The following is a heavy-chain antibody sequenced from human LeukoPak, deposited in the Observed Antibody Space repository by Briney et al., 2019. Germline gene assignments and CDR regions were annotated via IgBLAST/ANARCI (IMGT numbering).Heavy chain of an antibody. CDR1: GFTFSSYA. CDR2: ISSNGGST. Sequence: GGSLRLSCAASGFTFSSYAMHWVRQAPGKGLEYVSAISSNGGSTYYANSVKGRFTISRDNSKNTLYLQMGSPRAEDMAVYYCARGRGLYCSSTSCSSFDYWGQGTLVTVSS. D-gene: IGHD2-2*01. CDR3: ARGRGLYCSSTSCSSFDY. V-gene: IGHV3-64*01. J-gene: IGHJ4*02.